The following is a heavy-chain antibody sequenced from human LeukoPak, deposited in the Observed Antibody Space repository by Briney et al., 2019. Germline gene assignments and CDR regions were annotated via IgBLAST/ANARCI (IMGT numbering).Heavy chain of an antibody. V-gene: IGHV3-74*01. D-gene: IGHD1-26*01. CDR2: ISKDGGST. Sequence: GGSLRLSCAVSGLTLSEYWMHWVRQDAGKGPVWVAGISKDGGSTDYADFVKGRCTISRDNAKNMLYLQMNSLTVDDTAVYYCTSGIGTYDYWGLGAQVTVSS. J-gene: IGHJ4*02. CDR3: TSGIGTYDY. CDR1: GLTLSEYW.